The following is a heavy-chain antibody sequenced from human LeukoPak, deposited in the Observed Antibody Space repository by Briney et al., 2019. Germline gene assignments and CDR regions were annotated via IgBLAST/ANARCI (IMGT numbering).Heavy chain of an antibody. CDR1: GFTFSSYA. V-gene: IGHV3-30-3*01. CDR2: ISYDGSNK. CDR3: ARETGSAVGSTDFDY. Sequence: GGSLRLSCAASGFTFSSYAIHWVRQAPGKGLEWVAVISYDGSNKYYTDSVKGRFTISRDNSKNTLYLQMNSLRAEDTAVYYCARETGSAVGSTDFDYWGQGTLVTVSS. D-gene: IGHD4-17*01. J-gene: IGHJ4*02.